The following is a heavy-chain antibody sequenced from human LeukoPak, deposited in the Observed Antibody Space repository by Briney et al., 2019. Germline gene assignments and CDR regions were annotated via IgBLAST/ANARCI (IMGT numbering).Heavy chain of an antibody. CDR1: SYKFPDYC. J-gene: IGHJ5*02. CDR3: ARRLAEWQSWFDP. CDR2: IYPYDCKT. Sequence: GESLKISCKGSSYKFPDYCIACWRQLPGGGLLCRGVIYPYDCKTTYNPSFQSHVTISADKTTNNAYLQWNSLKASDSGMYYCARRLAEWQSWFDPWGQGSPVTVSS. D-gene: IGHD3-3*01. V-gene: IGHV5-51*01.